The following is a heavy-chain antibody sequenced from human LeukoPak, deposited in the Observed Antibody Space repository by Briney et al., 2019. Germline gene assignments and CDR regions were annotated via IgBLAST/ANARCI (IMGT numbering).Heavy chain of an antibody. J-gene: IGHJ4*02. CDR3: ATDGILEETATDY. CDR1: GFTFSHAW. Sequence: PGWSLRLSCAASGFTFSHAWMSWVRQAPGKGLEWVGRIKSKSDGGTTDYAAPVKGRFIISRDDSKNTLYLQMNSLKTEDTAVYFCATDGILEETATDYWGQGTLVTVSS. D-gene: IGHD5-18*01. CDR2: IKSKSDGGTT. V-gene: IGHV3-15*01.